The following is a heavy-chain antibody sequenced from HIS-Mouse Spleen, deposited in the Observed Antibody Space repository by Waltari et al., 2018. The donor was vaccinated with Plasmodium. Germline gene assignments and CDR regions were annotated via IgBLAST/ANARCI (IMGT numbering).Heavy chain of an antibody. CDR1: GGSISSSSYY. Sequence: QLQLQESGPGLVKPSETLSLTCTVSGGSISSSSYYWGWIRQPPGQGLEWIGSIYYSGSHFYHPSLKSRVTRSVDTSKNQFSPKLSAVTAADTAVYYCARDRITGTSYFDYWGQGTLVTVAS. D-gene: IGHD1-7*01. CDR2: IYYSGSH. CDR3: ARDRITGTSYFDY. J-gene: IGHJ4*02. V-gene: IGHV4-39*07.